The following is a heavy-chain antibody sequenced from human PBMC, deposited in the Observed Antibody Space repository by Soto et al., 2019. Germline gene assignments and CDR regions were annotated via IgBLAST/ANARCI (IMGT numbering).Heavy chain of an antibody. CDR2: LYSGGST. D-gene: IGHD2-2*02. Sequence: PGGSLRLSCAGSGFTVSSNFMTWVRQAPGKGLEWVSVLYSGGSTSYADSVKGRFTISRDSSKNTLYLQMNDLRDEDTAAYYSARDCIPRDGNNSPRGDYWGRRTQGAISS. V-gene: IGHV3-53*01. CDR3: ARDCIPRDGNNSPRGDY. J-gene: IGHJ4*01. CDR1: GFTVSSNF.